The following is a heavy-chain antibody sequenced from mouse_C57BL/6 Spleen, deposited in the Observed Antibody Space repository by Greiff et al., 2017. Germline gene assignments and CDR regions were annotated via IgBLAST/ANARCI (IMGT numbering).Heavy chain of an antibody. D-gene: IGHD2-3*01. CDR1: GYAFTNYL. J-gene: IGHJ2*01. V-gene: IGHV1-54*01. Sequence: QVQLQQSGAELVRPGTSVKVSCKASGYAFTNYLIEWVKQRPGQGLEWIGVINPGSGGTNYNEKFKGKATLTADKSSSTAYMQLSSLTSEDSAVYFCARSPIYDGPYVYFDYWGQGTTLTVSS. CDR3: ARSPIYDGPYVYFDY. CDR2: INPGSGGT.